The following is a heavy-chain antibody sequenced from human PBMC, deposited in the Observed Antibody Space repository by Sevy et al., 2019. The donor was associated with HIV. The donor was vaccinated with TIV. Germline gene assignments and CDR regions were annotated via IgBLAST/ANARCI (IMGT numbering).Heavy chain of an antibody. CDR3: TTARDAAMVLNYYYYGMDV. D-gene: IGHD5-18*01. V-gene: IGHV3-15*01. Sequence: GGSLRLSCAASGFTFSNAWMSWVRQAPGKGLERVGRIKSKTDGGTTDYAAPVKGRITISRDDSKNTLYLQMNSLNTEDTAVYYCTTARDAAMVLNYYYYGMDVWGQGTTVTVSS. CDR1: GFTFSNAW. CDR2: IKSKTDGGTT. J-gene: IGHJ6*02.